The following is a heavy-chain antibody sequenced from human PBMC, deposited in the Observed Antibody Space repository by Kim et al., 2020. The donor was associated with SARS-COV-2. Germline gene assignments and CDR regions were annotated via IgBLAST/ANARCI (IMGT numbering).Heavy chain of an antibody. CDR3: ARRTLEWLLYSRFDP. CDR2: INHSGST. D-gene: IGHD3-3*01. V-gene: IGHV4-34*01. Sequence: SETLSLTCAVYGGSFSGYYWSWIRQPPGKGLEWIGEINHSGSTNYNPSLKSRVTISVDTSKNQFSLKLSSVTAADTAVYYCARRTLEWLLYSRFDPWGQG. CDR1: GGSFSGYY. J-gene: IGHJ5*02.